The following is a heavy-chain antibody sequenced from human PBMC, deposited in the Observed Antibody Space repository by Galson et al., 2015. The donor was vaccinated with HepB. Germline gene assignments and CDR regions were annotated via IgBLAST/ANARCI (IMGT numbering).Heavy chain of an antibody. J-gene: IGHJ4*02. CDR2: VHPDSGGT. V-gene: IGHV1-2*02. CDR3: ARGWGSSESYSGCSDY. Sequence: SVTVACKASGGVYTGKYLQWVRQAPGGGLEWRGGVHPDSGGTSYAQKFQGRVTMTRDTSISTAYMELSSLIVDDTAVYYCARGWGSSESYSGCSDYRGQGTLVTVSS. CDR1: GGVYTGKY. D-gene: IGHD3-22*01.